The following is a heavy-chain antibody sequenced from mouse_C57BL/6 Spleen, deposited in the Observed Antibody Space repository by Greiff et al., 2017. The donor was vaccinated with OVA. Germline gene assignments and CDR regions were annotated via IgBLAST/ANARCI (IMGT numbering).Heavy chain of an antibody. CDR2: IDPSDSYT. V-gene: IGHV1-69*01. CDR1: GYTFTSYW. D-gene: IGHD1-1*01. Sequence: QVQLQQPGAELVMPGASVKLSCKASGYTFTSYWMHWVKQRPGQGLEWIGEIDPSDSYTNYNQKFKGKSTLTVDKSSSTAYIQLSSLTSEDSAVYYCASVYYGSSYEYFDYWGQGTTLTVSS. CDR3: ASVYYGSSYEYFDY. J-gene: IGHJ2*01.